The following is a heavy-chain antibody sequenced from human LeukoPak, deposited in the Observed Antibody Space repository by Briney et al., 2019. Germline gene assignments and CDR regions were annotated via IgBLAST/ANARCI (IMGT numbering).Heavy chain of an antibody. CDR1: GGSISSSSYY. CDR2: IYYSGST. CDR3: ARESNGDYAHAFDI. J-gene: IGHJ3*02. V-gene: IGHV4-39*07. D-gene: IGHD4-17*01. Sequence: NPSEILSLTCTVSGGSISSSSYYWGWIRQPPGKGLEWIGSIYYSGSTYYNPSLKSRVTISVGTSKNQFSLKLSSVTAADTAVYYCARESNGDYAHAFDIWGQGTMVTVSS.